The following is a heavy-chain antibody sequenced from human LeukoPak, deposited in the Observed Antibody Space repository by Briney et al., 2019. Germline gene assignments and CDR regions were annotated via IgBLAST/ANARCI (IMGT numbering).Heavy chain of an antibody. V-gene: IGHV4-59*01. CDR2: IYYSGST. D-gene: IGHD5-18*01. J-gene: IGHJ6*03. Sequence: PSETLSLTCTGSGCSISSYYWSWIRQPPGKGLEWVGYIYYSGSTNYNTSLKSRVTIAVDTSKNQFSLKLSSVTAADTAVYYCASCERGYSYVYDYYYYLDVWGKGTTVTVSS. CDR3: ASCERGYSYVYDYYYYLDV. CDR1: GCSISSYY.